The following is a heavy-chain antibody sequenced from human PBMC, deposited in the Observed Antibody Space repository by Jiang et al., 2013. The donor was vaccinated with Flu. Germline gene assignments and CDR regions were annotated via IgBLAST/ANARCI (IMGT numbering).Heavy chain of an antibody. Sequence: GSGLVKPSETLSLTCSVSGGSISGFYWSWVRQPAGQGLEWIGRLYNGGSSHYNPSLKSRITMSVDTSRNQFSLKLRSVTAADTAVYYCARGGPHFDYWGQGTLATV. CDR3: ARGGPHFDY. CDR1: GGSISGFY. V-gene: IGHV4-4*07. J-gene: IGHJ4*02. CDR2: LYNGGSS.